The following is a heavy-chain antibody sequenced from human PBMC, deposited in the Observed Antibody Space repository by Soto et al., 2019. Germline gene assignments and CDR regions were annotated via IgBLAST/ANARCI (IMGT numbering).Heavy chain of an antibody. J-gene: IGHJ4*02. CDR2: ISTYNGNT. CDR3: AWDYDILTGNPVFDY. CDR1: DYTFTTYG. Sequence: QVQLVQSGAEVKKPGASVNVSCRASDYTFTTYGISWVRQAPGQGLEWMGWISTYNGNTDYAQSVQGRVTMTTDTSTSTAYLELRSLRYDDTAVYYCAWDYDILTGNPVFDYWGQGTLVTVSS. V-gene: IGHV1-18*01. D-gene: IGHD3-9*01.